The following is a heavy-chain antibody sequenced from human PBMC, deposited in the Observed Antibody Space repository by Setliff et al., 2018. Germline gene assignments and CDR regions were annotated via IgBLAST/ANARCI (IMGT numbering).Heavy chain of an antibody. J-gene: IGHJ5*02. V-gene: IGHV4-39*01. CDR1: GGSISSDSYY. Sequence: PSETLSLTCTVSGGSISSDSYYWGWIRQPPGKGLEWIGSIYYSGNIYYNPSLKSRVTMSVDTSKNQFSLKLRSVTAADTAIYCCARHVDCSGGRCYSLSNWFDPWGPGTLVTVSS. CDR3: ARHVDCSGGRCYSLSNWFDP. D-gene: IGHD2-15*01. CDR2: IYYSGNI.